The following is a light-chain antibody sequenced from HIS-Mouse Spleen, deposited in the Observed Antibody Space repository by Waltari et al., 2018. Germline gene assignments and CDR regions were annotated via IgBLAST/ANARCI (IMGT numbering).Light chain of an antibody. V-gene: IGKV3-11*01. J-gene: IGKJ4*01. CDR3: QQRSNWLT. Sequence: ELVLTQSPATLSLSPGDSATLSCRASQSVSSYLAWYQQKPGQAPRLLIYDASNRATGIPARFSGSGSGTDFTLTISSLEPEDFAVYYCQQRSNWLTFGGGTKVEIK. CDR1: QSVSSY. CDR2: DAS.